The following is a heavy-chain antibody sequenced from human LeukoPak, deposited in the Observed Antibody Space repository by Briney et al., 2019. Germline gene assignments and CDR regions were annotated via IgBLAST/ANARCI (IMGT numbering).Heavy chain of an antibody. D-gene: IGHD3-3*01. Sequence: SETLSLTCTVSGGSISSSSYYWGWIRQPPGKGLEWIGSIYYSGSTYYNPSLKSRVTISVDTSKNQFSLKLSSVTAADTAVYYCARHVRLEWLLRSNWFDPWGQGTLVTVSS. CDR3: ARHVRLEWLLRSNWFDP. CDR2: IYYSGST. V-gene: IGHV4-39*01. J-gene: IGHJ5*02. CDR1: GGSISSSSYY.